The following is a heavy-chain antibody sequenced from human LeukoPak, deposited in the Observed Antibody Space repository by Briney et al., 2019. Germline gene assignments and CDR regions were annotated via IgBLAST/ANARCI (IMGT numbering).Heavy chain of an antibody. D-gene: IGHD3-10*01. J-gene: IGHJ4*02. CDR2: FDPEQGET. CDR3: TTMTMARGSPLFYFDN. Sequence: ASVKVSCKVSGYTLTELAMHWVRQAPGKGLEWMGGFDPEQGETIYAQKFQGRVTMTEDTSTDTGYMELSSLTSEDTAVYYCTTMTMARGSPLFYFDNWGQGTLVTVSS. V-gene: IGHV1-24*01. CDR1: GYTLTELA.